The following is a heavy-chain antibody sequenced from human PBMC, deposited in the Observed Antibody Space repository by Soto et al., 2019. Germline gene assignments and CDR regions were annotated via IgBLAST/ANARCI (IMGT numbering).Heavy chain of an antibody. CDR3: ARLPVLVTAIWFDP. V-gene: IGHV4-61*01. J-gene: IGHJ5*02. D-gene: IGHD2-21*02. CDR2: IYYSGST. CDR1: GASVSSGNYY. Sequence: PSETLSLTCTVSGASVSSGNYYWSWIRQPPGKGLEWIGHIYYSGSTNYSPSLKSRVTISLDTSKNQFSLKLSSVTAADTAVYYCARLPVLVTAIWFDPWGQGTLVTVSS.